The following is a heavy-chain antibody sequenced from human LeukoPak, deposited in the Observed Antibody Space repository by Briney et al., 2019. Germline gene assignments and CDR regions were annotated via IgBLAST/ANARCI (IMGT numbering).Heavy chain of an antibody. Sequence: AGTLRLSCSASSFTSNSYTRSRVRQAQGKGLKWFSAISSSSGDTYDAVSVKGRITISRDNSKNTLYQQMNSLRAEDTAVYYCENLDPDYWGQGTLVTVSS. CDR2: ISSSSGDT. CDR1: SFTSNSYT. CDR3: ENLDPDY. V-gene: IGHV3-23*01. D-gene: IGHD3/OR15-3a*01. J-gene: IGHJ4*02.